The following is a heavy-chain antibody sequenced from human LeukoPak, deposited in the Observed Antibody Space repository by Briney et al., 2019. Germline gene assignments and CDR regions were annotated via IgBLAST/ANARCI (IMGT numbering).Heavy chain of an antibody. D-gene: IGHD3-22*01. Sequence: SETLSLTCTVSGGSISSSSYYWSWIRQPPGKGLEWIGEINHSGSTNYNPSLKSRVTISVDTSKNQFSLKLSSVTAADTAVYYCARASPGYYDSSGYYGGYFDYWGQGTLVTVSS. V-gene: IGHV4-39*07. CDR1: GGSISSSSYY. CDR2: INHSGST. CDR3: ARASPGYYDSSGYYGGYFDY. J-gene: IGHJ4*02.